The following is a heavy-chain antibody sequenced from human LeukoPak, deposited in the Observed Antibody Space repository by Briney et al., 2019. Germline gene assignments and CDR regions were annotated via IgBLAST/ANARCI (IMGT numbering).Heavy chain of an antibody. J-gene: IGHJ4*02. CDR2: IKEDGSDK. Sequence: PGGSLRLSCVASVSSGLTRWMNWVRRAPGKGLERVAIIKEDGSDKYYVDSVKGRFTISRDSAKNSVYLQMNSLRVEDTAVYYCASAAGWEFGYWGQGTLVTVSS. V-gene: IGHV3-7*01. CDR1: VSSGLTRW. D-gene: IGHD1-26*01. CDR3: ASAAGWEFGY.